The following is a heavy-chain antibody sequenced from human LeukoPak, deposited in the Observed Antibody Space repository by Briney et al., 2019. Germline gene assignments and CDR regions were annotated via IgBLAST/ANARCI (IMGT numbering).Heavy chain of an antibody. D-gene: IGHD6-13*01. Sequence: GGSLRLSCAASGFIFSSYSMNWVRQAPGKGLEWVSYISSSSSSIYYADAVKGRFTISRDNAKNSLYLQMNSLRAEDTAVYYCAKSFGPVIAAAGTGADWGQGTLVTVSS. CDR2: ISSSSSSI. CDR3: AKSFGPVIAAAGTGAD. J-gene: IGHJ4*02. V-gene: IGHV3-48*01. CDR1: GFIFSSYS.